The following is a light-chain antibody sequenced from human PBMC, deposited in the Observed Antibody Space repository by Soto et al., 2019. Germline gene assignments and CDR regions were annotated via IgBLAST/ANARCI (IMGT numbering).Light chain of an antibody. CDR3: SSYTSNSTLYV. V-gene: IGLV2-14*03. CDR1: SSDVGGYNY. Sequence: QSALTQPASVSGSPGQSIALSCTGTSSDVGGYNYVSWYQHHPGKAPKLMIYDVSNRPSGVSNRFSGSKSGNTASLTISGLQAEDEADYYCSSYTSNSTLYVFGTGTKVTVL. J-gene: IGLJ1*01. CDR2: DVS.